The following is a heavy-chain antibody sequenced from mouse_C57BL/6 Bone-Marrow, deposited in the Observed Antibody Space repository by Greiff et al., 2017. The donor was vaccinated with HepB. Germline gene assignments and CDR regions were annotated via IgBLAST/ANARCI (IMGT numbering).Heavy chain of an antibody. Sequence: VQLQQSGTVLARPGASVKMSCKTSGYTFTSYWMHWVKQRPGQGLEWIGAIYPGNSDTSYNQKFKGKAKLTAVTSASTAYMELSSLTNEDSAVYYCTKIYYGYDAAMDYWGQGTSVTVSS. D-gene: IGHD2-2*01. CDR3: TKIYYGYDAAMDY. CDR2: IYPGNSDT. CDR1: GYTFTSYW. V-gene: IGHV1-5*01. J-gene: IGHJ4*01.